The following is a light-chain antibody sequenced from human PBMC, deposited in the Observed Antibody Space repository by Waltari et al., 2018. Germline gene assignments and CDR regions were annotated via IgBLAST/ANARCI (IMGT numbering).Light chain of an antibody. Sequence: QPEKCPRDLMKVKSDGSHSKGDEIPDRFSGTSAGAERYLSIASVQSEDEADYYCQMGVHGAWVFGGGTKLTAL. V-gene: IGLV4-69*01. CDR3: QMGVHGAWV. J-gene: IGLJ3*02. CDR2: VKSDGSH.